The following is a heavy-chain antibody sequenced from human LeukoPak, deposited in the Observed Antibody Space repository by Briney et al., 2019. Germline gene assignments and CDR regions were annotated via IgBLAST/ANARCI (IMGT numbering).Heavy chain of an antibody. V-gene: IGHV4-59*01. J-gene: IGHJ3*02. D-gene: IGHD4-17*01. Sequence: LETLSLTCTVSGGSISSYYWSWIRQPPGKGLEWIGYIYYSGSTNYNPSLKSRVTISVDTSKNQFSLKLSSVTAADTAVYYCARTTLHAFDIWGQGTMVTVSS. CDR1: GGSISSYY. CDR3: ARTTLHAFDI. CDR2: IYYSGST.